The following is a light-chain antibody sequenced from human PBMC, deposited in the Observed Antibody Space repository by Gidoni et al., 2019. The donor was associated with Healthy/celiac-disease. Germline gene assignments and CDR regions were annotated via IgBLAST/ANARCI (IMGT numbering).Light chain of an antibody. CDR3: QQYGSSPWT. V-gene: IGKV3-20*01. Sequence: EIVLTQSPGTLSLSPGERATISCRASQSVSSSYLAWYQQKPGQAPRLLIYGASSRATGIPDRFSGSWSGTDFTLTISRLEPEAFAVYYCQQYGSSPWTFXQXTKVEIK. CDR1: QSVSSSY. CDR2: GAS. J-gene: IGKJ1*01.